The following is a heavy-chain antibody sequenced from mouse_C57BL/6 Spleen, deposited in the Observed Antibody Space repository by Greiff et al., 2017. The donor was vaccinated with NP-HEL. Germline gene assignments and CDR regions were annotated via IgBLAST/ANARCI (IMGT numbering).Heavy chain of an antibody. CDR2: IHPSASDT. Sequence: QVQLQQPGAELVKPGASVKVSCKASGYTFTSYWMHWVKQRPGQGLEWIGRIHPSASDTNYNQKFKGKATLTVDKSSSTAYMQLSSLTSEDSAVYYCAPTAQATGWCAYWGQGTLVTVSA. CDR1: GYTFTSYW. CDR3: APTAQATGWCAY. J-gene: IGHJ3*01. D-gene: IGHD3-2*02. V-gene: IGHV1-74*01.